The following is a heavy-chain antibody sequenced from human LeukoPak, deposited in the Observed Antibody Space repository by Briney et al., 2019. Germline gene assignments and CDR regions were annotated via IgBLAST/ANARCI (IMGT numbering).Heavy chain of an antibody. D-gene: IGHD4-17*01. CDR3: ARAQIHGENDY. CDR2: ISAYNGNT. Sequence: GASVKVSCKASGYTFTSYGLSWVRQAPGQGLEWMGWISAYNGNTNYAQKLQGRVTMTTDTSTSTAYMELRGLRSDDTAVYYCARAQIHGENDYWGQGTLVTVSS. J-gene: IGHJ4*02. V-gene: IGHV1-18*04. CDR1: GYTFTSYG.